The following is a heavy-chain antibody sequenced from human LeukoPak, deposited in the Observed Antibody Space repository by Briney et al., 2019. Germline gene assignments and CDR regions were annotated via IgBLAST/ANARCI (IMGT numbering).Heavy chain of an antibody. CDR3: ARLHGYSNWFDR. V-gene: IGHV5-51*01. D-gene: IGHD6-13*01. CDR2: IYPGDSDT. Sequence: GESLKISCKGSGSSFTTYWIGWVRQLPGKGLEWMGFIYPGDSDTRYSPSFQGQVTISADKSISTAYVQWSSLKASDTAMYYCARLHGYSNWFDRWGQGTLVTVSS. CDR1: GSSFTTYW. J-gene: IGHJ5*02.